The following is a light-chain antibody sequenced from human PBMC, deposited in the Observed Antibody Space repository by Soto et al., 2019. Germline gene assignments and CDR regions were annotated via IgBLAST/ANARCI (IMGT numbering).Light chain of an antibody. J-gene: IGLJ1*01. Sequence: QSALTQPASLSGSPGQSITISCTGTSSDIGAYDYVSWFQQHPGKAPKLMISEVNNRPSGVSNRFSGSKSGNTAYLTISGLQVEEEAESFCFSFTTTSTHVFGTGTKLTVL. CDR3: FSFTTTSTHV. CDR2: EVN. V-gene: IGLV2-14*01. CDR1: SSDIGAYDY.